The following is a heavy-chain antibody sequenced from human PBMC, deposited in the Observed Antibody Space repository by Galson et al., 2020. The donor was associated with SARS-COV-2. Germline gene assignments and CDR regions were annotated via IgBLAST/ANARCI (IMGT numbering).Heavy chain of an antibody. CDR1: GGTFSSYA. V-gene: IGHV1-69*05. J-gene: IGHJ4*02. CDR2: IIPIFGTA. D-gene: IGHD3-22*01. CDR3: AREDYYYDSSGYRLVIDY. Sequence: ASVKVSCKASGGTFSSYAISWVRQAPGQGLEWMGGIIPIFGTANYAQKFQGRVTITTDESTSTAYMELSSLRSEDTAVYYCAREDYYYDSSGYRLVIDYWGQGTLVTVSS.